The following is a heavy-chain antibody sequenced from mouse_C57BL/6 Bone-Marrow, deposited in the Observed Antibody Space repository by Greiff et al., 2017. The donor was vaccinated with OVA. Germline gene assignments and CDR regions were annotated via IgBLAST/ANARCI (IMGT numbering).Heavy chain of an antibody. CDR3: ARKAYYSSYYFDY. CDR1: GYAFSSYW. Sequence: VQLQQSGAELVKPGASVKISCKASGYAFSSYWMNWVKQRPGQGLEWIGQIYPGDGDTNYNGKFKGKATLTADKSSSTAYMQLSSLTSEDSAVYFCARKAYYSSYYFDYWGQGTTLTVSS. CDR2: IYPGDGDT. D-gene: IGHD2-12*01. J-gene: IGHJ2*01. V-gene: IGHV1-80*01.